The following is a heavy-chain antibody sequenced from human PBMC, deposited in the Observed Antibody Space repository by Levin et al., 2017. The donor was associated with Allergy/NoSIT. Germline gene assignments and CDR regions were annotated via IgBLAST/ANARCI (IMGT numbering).Heavy chain of an antibody. V-gene: IGHV3-9*01. Sequence: SLKISCAASGFTFDDYALHWVRQAPGKGLEWVSDISWNSGKIVYADSVKGRFTISRDNAQNSLYLQMNSLRAEDTALYYCAKGGELIAAAGLIDYWGQRTLVTVSS. CDR2: ISWNSGKI. CDR1: GFTFDDYA. D-gene: IGHD6-13*01. J-gene: IGHJ4*02. CDR3: AKGGELIAAAGLIDY.